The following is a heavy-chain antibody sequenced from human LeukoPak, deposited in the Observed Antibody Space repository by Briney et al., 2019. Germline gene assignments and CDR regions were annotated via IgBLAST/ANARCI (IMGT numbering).Heavy chain of an antibody. CDR2: ISSSSSYI. Sequence: PGGTLRLSCAASGFTFDDYGMSWVRQAPGKGLEWVSSISSSSSYIYYADSVKGRFTISRDNAKNSLYLQMNSLRAEDTAVYYCARGSGGSWPDAFDIWGQGTMVTVSS. CDR3: ARGSGGSWPDAFDI. V-gene: IGHV3-21*01. D-gene: IGHD2-15*01. J-gene: IGHJ3*02. CDR1: GFTFDDYG.